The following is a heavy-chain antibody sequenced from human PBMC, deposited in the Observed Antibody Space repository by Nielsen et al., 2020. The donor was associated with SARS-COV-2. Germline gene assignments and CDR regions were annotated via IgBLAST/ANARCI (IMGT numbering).Heavy chain of an antibody. V-gene: IGHV3-23*01. CDR3: TKARGFDHPDHYYEMDD. D-gene: IGHD3-9*01. CDR2: ISGTGDNT. CDR1: GFTFSSYA. J-gene: IGHJ6*02. Sequence: GGSLRLSCAASGFTFSSYAMSWVRQAPGKGLEWVSVISGTGDNTYYADSVKGRFTISRDNSKNILYLQMNSLRAEDTAVFYCTKARGFDHPDHYYEMDDWGQGTTVTVS.